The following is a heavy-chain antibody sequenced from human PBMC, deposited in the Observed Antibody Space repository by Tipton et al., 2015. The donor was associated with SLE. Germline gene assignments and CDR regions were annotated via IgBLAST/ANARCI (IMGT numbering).Heavy chain of an antibody. CDR2: IRNKADNYAT. D-gene: IGHD3-3*01. V-gene: IGHV3-73*01. Sequence: SLRLSCAASGFYFSDSPMHWVRQASGKGLEWVARIRNKADNYATEYSASVKGRFTISRDNSKNTLYLQMNSLRAEDTAVYYCAKGAYDFWSGYYTGDWYFDLWGRGTLVTVSS. CDR1: GFYFSDSP. CDR3: AKGAYDFWSGYYTGDWYFDL. J-gene: IGHJ2*01.